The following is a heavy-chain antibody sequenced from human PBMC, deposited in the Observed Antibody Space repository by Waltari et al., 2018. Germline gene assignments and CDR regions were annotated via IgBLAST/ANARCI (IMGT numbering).Heavy chain of an antibody. Sequence: QVQLQESGPGLVKPSGTLSLTCVVSGDSINNNHWWSWVRQAPGKGLEWIGQLYGSGSTIYNPSVKSRVTISADNSKNQFSLTLKSVTAADTALYFCARGLSQYGATTGFDYWGQGTRVSVSS. CDR3: ARGLSQYGATTGFDY. D-gene: IGHD3-9*01. J-gene: IGHJ4*02. CDR1: GDSINNNHW. CDR2: LYGSGST. V-gene: IGHV4-4*02.